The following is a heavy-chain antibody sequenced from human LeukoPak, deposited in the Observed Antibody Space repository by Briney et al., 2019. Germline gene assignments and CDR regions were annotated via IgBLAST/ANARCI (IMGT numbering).Heavy chain of an antibody. CDR2: MNSDGATT. CDR3: ARGRGPYGWFDP. J-gene: IGHJ5*02. D-gene: IGHD3-10*01. Sequence: GGSLRLSCAASGFTFNIYAMNWVRQAPGKGLVWVSRMNSDGATTNYADSVKGRFTISRDNAKNTLYLQMNSLRAEDTAVYYCARGRGPYGWFDPWGQGTLVTVSS. CDR1: GFTFNIYA. V-gene: IGHV3-74*01.